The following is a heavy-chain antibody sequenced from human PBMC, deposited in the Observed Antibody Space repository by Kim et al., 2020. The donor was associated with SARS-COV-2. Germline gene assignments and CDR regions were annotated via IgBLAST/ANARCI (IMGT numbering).Heavy chain of an antibody. Sequence: SVKVSCKASGGTFSSYAINWVRQAPGQGLEWMGGIIPIFGTANYAQKFQGRVTITADESTSTAYMELSSLRSEDTAVYYCARGVPAATTYYYYYGMDVWGQGTTVTVSS. CDR1: GGTFSSYA. CDR2: IIPIFGTA. V-gene: IGHV1-69*13. CDR3: ARGVPAATTYYYYYGMDV. J-gene: IGHJ6*02. D-gene: IGHD2-2*01.